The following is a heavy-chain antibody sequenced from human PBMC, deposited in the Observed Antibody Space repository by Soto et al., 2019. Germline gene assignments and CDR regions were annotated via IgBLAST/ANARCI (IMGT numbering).Heavy chain of an antibody. D-gene: IGHD3-16*01. CDR1: GGSISSGGYY. J-gene: IGHJ6*02. V-gene: IGHV4-31*03. CDR3: ARDRPLWGSYYYYGMDV. CDR2: IYYSGST. Sequence: QVQLQESGPGLVKPSQTLSLTCTVSGGSISSGGYYWSWIRQHPGKGLEWIGYIYYSGSTYYNPSLRNRVTISLDTSKTQFSPKLSSVTAADTAVYYCARDRPLWGSYYYYGMDVWGQGTTVTVSS.